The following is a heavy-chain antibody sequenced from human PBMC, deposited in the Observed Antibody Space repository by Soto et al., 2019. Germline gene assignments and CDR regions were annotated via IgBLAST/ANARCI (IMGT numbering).Heavy chain of an antibody. CDR3: ARELWMWSSSSSSAFDI. D-gene: IGHD6-6*01. Sequence: ASVKVSCKASGYTFTSYGISWVRQAPGQGLEWMGWISTYNGNTNYAQKLQGRVTMTTDTSTSTAYMELRSLRSDDTAVYYCARELWMWSSSSSSAFDIWGQGTMVTVSS. CDR2: ISTYNGNT. CDR1: GYTFTSYG. V-gene: IGHV1-18*01. J-gene: IGHJ3*02.